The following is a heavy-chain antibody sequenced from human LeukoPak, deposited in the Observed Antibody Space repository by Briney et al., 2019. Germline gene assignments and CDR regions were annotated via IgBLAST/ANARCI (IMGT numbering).Heavy chain of an antibody. D-gene: IGHD4-17*01. CDR1: GVSFDDYY. CDR3: TRMTTGHDY. CDR2: INHSGYT. Sequence: PSETLSLTCAVSGVSFDDYYWSWVRQTPGKGLEWIGEINHSGYTNDSPSLKSRVTLSIDTPRKQFSLNLRSVTVADAGIYYCTRMTTGHDYWGQGTLVTVSS. J-gene: IGHJ4*02. V-gene: IGHV4-34*01.